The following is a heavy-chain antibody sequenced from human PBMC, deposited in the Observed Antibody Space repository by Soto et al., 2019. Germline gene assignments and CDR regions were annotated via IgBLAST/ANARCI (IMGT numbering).Heavy chain of an antibody. Sequence: QVQLQESGPGLVKPSQTLSLTCTVSGGSISSGGYYWSWIRQHPGKGLEWIGYIYYSGSTSYNPSLKSGVTICVDTSKNQFSLKLSSVTAADTAVYYGARATLSHSSLTAVPPFDYWGQGTLVTVSS. CDR1: GGSISSGGYY. V-gene: IGHV4-31*03. CDR3: ARATLSHSSLTAVPPFDY. D-gene: IGHD6-6*01. J-gene: IGHJ4*02. CDR2: IYYSGST.